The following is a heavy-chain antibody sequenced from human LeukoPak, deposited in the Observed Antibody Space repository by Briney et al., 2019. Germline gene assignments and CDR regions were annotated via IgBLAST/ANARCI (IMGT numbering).Heavy chain of an antibody. CDR1: GFTFSSYW. CDR2: INSDGSST. J-gene: IGHJ4*02. V-gene: IGHV3-74*01. D-gene: IGHD6-19*01. Sequence: GGSLRLSCAASGFTFSSYWMHWVRQAPGKGLVWVSRINSDGSSTTYADSVKGRFTISRDNAKNTLYLQMNSLRAEDTAVYYCARVPSTQWLVYYFDYWGQGTLVTVSS. CDR3: ARVPSTQWLVYYFDY.